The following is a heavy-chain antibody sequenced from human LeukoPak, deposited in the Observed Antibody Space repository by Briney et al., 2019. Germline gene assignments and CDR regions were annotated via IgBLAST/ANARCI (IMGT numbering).Heavy chain of an antibody. V-gene: IGHV3-30*18. CDR3: AKDVQWLVYAYYYYGMDV. D-gene: IGHD6-19*01. J-gene: IGHJ6*02. CDR2: ISYDGSNK. Sequence: GGSLRLSCAASGFTFSSYGMHWVRQAPGKGLEWVAVISYDGSNKYYADSVKGRFTISRDNSKNTLYLQMNSLRAEDTAVYYCAKDVQWLVYAYYYYGMDVWGQGTTVTVSS. CDR1: GFTFSSYG.